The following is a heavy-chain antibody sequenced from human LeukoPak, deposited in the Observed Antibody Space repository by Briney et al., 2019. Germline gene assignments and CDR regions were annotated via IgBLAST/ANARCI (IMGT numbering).Heavy chain of an antibody. V-gene: IGHV3-23*01. CDR2: ISGSGGST. CDR3: AKDGVHYYDSSGYLYYFDY. J-gene: IGHJ4*02. Sequence: PGGSLRLSCAAAGFTFSSYAMSWVRQAPGKGLEWVSAISGSGGSTYYADSVKGRLTISRDNSKNTLYLQMNSLRAEDTAVYYCAKDGVHYYDSSGYLYYFDYWGQGTLVTVSS. CDR1: GFTFSSYA. D-gene: IGHD3-22*01.